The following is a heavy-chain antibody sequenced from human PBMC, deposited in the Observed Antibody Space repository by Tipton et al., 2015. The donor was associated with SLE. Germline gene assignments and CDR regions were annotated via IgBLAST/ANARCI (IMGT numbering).Heavy chain of an antibody. J-gene: IGHJ4*02. V-gene: IGHV3-53*01. CDR2: IYSGGST. CDR3: ARDGAGASSPDKYDY. D-gene: IGHD6-13*01. Sequence: SLRLSCAASGLTVSSNHMSWVRQAPGKGLEWVSVIYSGGSTYYADSVKGRFTISRDNAKNSLYVQMNRLRAEDTAVYYCARDGAGASSPDKYDYWGQGTLVTVSS. CDR1: GLTVSSNH.